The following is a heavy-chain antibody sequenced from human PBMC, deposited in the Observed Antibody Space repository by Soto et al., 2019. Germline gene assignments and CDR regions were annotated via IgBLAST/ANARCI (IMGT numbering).Heavy chain of an antibody. D-gene: IGHD4-17*01. V-gene: IGHV1-69*02. CDR3: ARQDYGDCDINWYFDL. CDR2: IIPILGIA. J-gene: IGHJ2*01. Sequence: QVQLVQSGAGVKKPGSSVKVSCKASGGTFSSYTISWVRQAPGQGLEWMGRIIPILGIANYAQKFQGRVTITADKSTSTAHMELSSLRSEDTAVYYCARQDYGDCDINWYFDLWGRGTLVTVSS. CDR1: GGTFSSYT.